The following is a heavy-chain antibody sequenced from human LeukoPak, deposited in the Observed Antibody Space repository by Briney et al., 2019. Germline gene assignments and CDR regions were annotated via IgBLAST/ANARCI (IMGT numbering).Heavy chain of an antibody. V-gene: IGHV3-23*01. CDR3: AKVYSSGWFFEY. Sequence: GGSLRLSCAASGFTFSSYAMSWVRQAPGKGLEWVSAFSGGGGSSTYYADSVKGRFTISRDNSKNTLYLHMNSLRAEDTAVYYCAKVYSSGWFFEYWGQGTLVTVSS. D-gene: IGHD6-19*01. CDR2: FSGGGGSST. J-gene: IGHJ4*02. CDR1: GFTFSSYA.